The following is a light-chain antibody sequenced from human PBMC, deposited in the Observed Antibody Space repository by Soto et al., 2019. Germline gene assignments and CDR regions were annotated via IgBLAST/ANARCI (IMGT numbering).Light chain of an antibody. CDR1: SSNIGSNT. V-gene: IGLV1-44*01. CDR2: SSN. CDR3: AAWDDSLNGLWV. Sequence: QSVLTQPPSASGTPGQRVTISCSGSSSNIGSNTVNWYQQLPGTAPKLLIYSSNQRPSGVPDRFSGSKSGTSASLAISGLQSEDEAEYYCAAWDDSLNGLWVFGTGTKLTVL. J-gene: IGLJ1*01.